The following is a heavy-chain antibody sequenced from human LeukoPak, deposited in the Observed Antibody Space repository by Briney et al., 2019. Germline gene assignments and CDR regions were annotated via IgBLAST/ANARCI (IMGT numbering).Heavy chain of an antibody. CDR3: TKDLYGSGSKSCGMDV. CDR1: GFTFRSYA. D-gene: IGHD3-10*01. CDR2: ISYDGSNK. J-gene: IGHJ6*04. Sequence: PGGSLRLSCAASGFTFRSYAMHWVRQAPGKGLEWVADISYDGSNKYYADSVRGRFTISRDNSKNTLYLQMNSLGAEDTAVYYRTKDLYGSGSKSCGMDVWGKGTTVTVSS. V-gene: IGHV3-30*04.